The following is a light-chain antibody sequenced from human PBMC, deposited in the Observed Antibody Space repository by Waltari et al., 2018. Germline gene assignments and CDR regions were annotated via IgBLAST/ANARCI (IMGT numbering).Light chain of an antibody. CDR1: SSDFGNYNY. CDR2: DVS. Sequence: QSALTQPASVSGSPGQSITIPCPGTSSDFGNYNYVSWYQQHPGKAPKLMIYDVSNRPSGVSNRFSGSKSGNTASLTISGLQAEDEADYYCSSFRSANSGVFGGGTKLTVL. CDR3: SSFRSANSGV. J-gene: IGLJ2*01. V-gene: IGLV2-14*03.